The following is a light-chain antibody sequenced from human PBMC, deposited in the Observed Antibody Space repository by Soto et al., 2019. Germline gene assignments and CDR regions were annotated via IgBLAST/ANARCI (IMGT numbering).Light chain of an antibody. J-gene: IGKJ1*01. CDR3: QQYGSSGT. CDR1: QSVSSSY. Sequence: IVLTQSPATLSLSPVEIATLSCVASQSVSSSYLAWYQQKPGLAPRLLIYDASSRATGIPDRFSGSGSGTDFTLTISRLETEDFAVYYCQQYGSSGTFGQGTKVDIK. CDR2: DAS. V-gene: IGKV3D-20*01.